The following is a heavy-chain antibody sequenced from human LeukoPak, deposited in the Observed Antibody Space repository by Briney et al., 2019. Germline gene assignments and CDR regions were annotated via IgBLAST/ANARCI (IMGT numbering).Heavy chain of an antibody. D-gene: IGHD1-1*01. J-gene: IGHJ3*02. CDR1: GGSISSGSYY. CDR3: AARYNWNDGDAFDI. Sequence: SETLSLTCTVSGGSISSGSYYWSWIRQPAGKGLEWIGRIYTSGSTNYNPSLKSRVTISVDTSKNQFPLKLSSVTAADTAVYYCAARYNWNDGDAFDIWGQGTMVTVSS. V-gene: IGHV4-61*02. CDR2: IYTSGST.